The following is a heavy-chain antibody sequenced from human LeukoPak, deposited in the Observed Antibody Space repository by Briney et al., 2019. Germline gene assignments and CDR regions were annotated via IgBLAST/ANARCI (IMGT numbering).Heavy chain of an antibody. CDR2: INASGGST. J-gene: IGHJ2*01. CDR1: GYTFSRNY. V-gene: IGHV1-46*01. CDR3: ARDGSECSGGSCFPHWYFDL. Sequence: ASVKVSCKASGYTFSRNYMHWVRQAPGQGLEWMGIINASGGSTSYAQKFQGRITMTRDTSTSTVYMELSSLRSEDTAVYYCARDGSECSGGSCFPHWYFDLWGRGTLVTVSS. D-gene: IGHD2-15*01.